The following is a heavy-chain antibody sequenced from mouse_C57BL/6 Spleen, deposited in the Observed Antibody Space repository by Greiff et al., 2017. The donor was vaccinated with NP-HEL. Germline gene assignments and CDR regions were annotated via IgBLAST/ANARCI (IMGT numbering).Heavy chain of an antibody. Sequence: EVQLQQSGAELVRPVASVKLSCTASGFNIKDDYMHWVKQRPEQGLEWIGWIDPENGDTEYASKFQGKATITADTSSNTAYLQLSSLTSEDTAVYYLTTNYYGSSHLGAMDYWGQGTSVTGSS. V-gene: IGHV14-4*01. CDR2: IDPENGDT. J-gene: IGHJ4*01. D-gene: IGHD1-1*01. CDR1: GFNIKDDY. CDR3: TTNYYGSSHLGAMDY.